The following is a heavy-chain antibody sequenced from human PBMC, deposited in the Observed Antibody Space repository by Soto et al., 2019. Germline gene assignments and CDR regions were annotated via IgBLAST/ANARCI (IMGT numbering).Heavy chain of an antibody. CDR1: GFTFSSYW. D-gene: IGHD3-9*01. Sequence: PGGSLRLSCAASGFTFSSYWMHWVRQAPGKGLVWVSRINSDGSSTSYADSVKGRFTISRDNAKNTLYLQMNSLRAEDTAVYYCARDGAVLRYFDWLYPPSYGMDVWGQGTTVTVSS. V-gene: IGHV3-74*01. CDR2: INSDGSST. CDR3: ARDGAVLRYFDWLYPPSYGMDV. J-gene: IGHJ6*02.